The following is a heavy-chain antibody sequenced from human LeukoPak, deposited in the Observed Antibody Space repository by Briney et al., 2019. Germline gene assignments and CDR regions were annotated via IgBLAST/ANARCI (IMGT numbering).Heavy chain of an antibody. J-gene: IGHJ3*02. Sequence: PSETLSLTCAVYGGSFSGYYWSWIRQPPGKGLEWIGEINHSGSTNYNPSLKSRVTISVDTSKNQFSLELSSVTAADTAVYYCARDSYCSGGSCYGPSAFDIWGQGTMVTVSS. V-gene: IGHV4-34*01. CDR2: INHSGST. D-gene: IGHD2-15*01. CDR1: GGSFSGYY. CDR3: ARDSYCSGGSCYGPSAFDI.